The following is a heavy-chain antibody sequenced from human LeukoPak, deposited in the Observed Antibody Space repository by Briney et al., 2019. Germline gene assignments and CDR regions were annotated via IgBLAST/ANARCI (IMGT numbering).Heavy chain of an antibody. Sequence: GGSLRLSCAASGFTFSSYGMHWVRQAPGKGLEWVAVIWYDGSNKYYADSVKGRFTISRDNSKNTLYLQMNSLRAEDTAVYYCASELGYCSGGSCPPFDYWDQGTLVTVSS. CDR2: IWYDGSNK. J-gene: IGHJ4*02. CDR1: GFTFSSYG. D-gene: IGHD2-15*01. CDR3: ASELGYCSGGSCPPFDY. V-gene: IGHV3-33*08.